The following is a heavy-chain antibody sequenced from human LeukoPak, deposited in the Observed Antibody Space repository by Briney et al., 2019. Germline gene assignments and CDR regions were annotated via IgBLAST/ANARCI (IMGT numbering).Heavy chain of an antibody. D-gene: IGHD1-14*01. CDR2: MDRHSDI. J-gene: IGHJ1*01. CDR3: VGDPTTNRYQFFQY. CDR1: EFTFSNFG. V-gene: IGHV3-69-1*02. Sequence: GSLRLSCTASEFTFSNFGVNWVRQAPGKGLEWVSCMDRHSDIYYANSVRGRFTISRDNAKNSVFLQMNRPTVEDTALYYCVGDPTTNRYQFFQYWGQGALVTVSS.